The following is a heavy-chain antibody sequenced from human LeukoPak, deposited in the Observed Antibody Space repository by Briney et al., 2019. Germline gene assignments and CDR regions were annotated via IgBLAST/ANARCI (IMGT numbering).Heavy chain of an antibody. CDR3: ARENSCSPKGFDY. V-gene: IGHV4-34*01. CDR2: INHSGST. CDR1: GGSFSGYY. Sequence: KSSETLSLTCAVYGGSFSGYYWSWIRQPPGKGLEWIGEINHSGSTNYNPSLKSRVTISVDTSKNQFSLKLSSVTDPNTTVYYCARENSCSPKGFDYWGQGNLGSVSS. J-gene: IGHJ4*02. D-gene: IGHD6-6*01.